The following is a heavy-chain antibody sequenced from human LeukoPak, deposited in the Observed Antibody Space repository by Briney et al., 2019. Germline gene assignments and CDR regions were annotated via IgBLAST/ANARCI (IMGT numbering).Heavy chain of an antibody. CDR1: GFTFSTYW. Sequence: GGSLRLSCAASGFTFSTYWMNWVRQAPGKGLESVAIIKQDGSDKYYVDSVKGRFTISRDNSKNTLYLQMNSLRAEDTAVYYCAKGKGYYDSSGLGYWGQGTLVTVSS. CDR3: AKGKGYYDSSGLGY. V-gene: IGHV3-7*01. J-gene: IGHJ4*02. CDR2: IKQDGSDK. D-gene: IGHD3-22*01.